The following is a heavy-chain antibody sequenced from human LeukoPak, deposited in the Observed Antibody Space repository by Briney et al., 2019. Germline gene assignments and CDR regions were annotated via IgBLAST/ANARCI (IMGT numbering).Heavy chain of an antibody. CDR1: GYTFTGYY. CDR2: INPNSGGT. D-gene: IGHD2-15*01. CDR3: ARDDGCSGGSCYSARHFDY. J-gene: IGHJ4*02. V-gene: IGHV1-2*02. Sequence: ASVKVSCKASGYTFTGYYMHWVRQAPGQGLEWMGWINPNSGGTNYAQKFQGRVTMTRDTSISTVYMELSSLRSEDTAVYYCARDDGCSGGSCYSARHFDYWGQGTLVTVSS.